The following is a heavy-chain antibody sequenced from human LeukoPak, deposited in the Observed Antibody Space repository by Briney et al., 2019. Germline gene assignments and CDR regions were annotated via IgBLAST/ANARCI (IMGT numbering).Heavy chain of an antibody. D-gene: IGHD3-10*01. V-gene: IGHV4-39*01. CDR3: ARHGAARVITMVRGVISY. J-gene: IGHJ4*02. CDR1: GRSISSSSYY. Sequence: PSETLSLTCTVSGRSISSSSYYWGWIRQPPGKGLEWIGSIYDSGSTYYNPSLKSRVTISVDTSKNQFSLKLSSVTAADTAVYYCARHGAARVITMVRGVISYWGQGTLVTVSS. CDR2: IYDSGST.